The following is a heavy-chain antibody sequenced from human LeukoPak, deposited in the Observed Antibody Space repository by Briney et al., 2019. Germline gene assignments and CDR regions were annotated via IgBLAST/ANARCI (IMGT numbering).Heavy chain of an antibody. CDR1: GFIFTSYT. CDR3: AKDNGLGSFYIFDY. D-gene: IGHD3-10*01. J-gene: IGHJ4*02. Sequence: GGSLRLSCAASGFIFTSYTMTGVRQAPGKGLEWVAAISGSGDTTSYADSAKGRFAISRDNSKNTLSLQMNSLRAEDTAVYYCAKDNGLGSFYIFDYWGQGTLVTVSS. CDR2: ISGSGDTT. V-gene: IGHV3-23*01.